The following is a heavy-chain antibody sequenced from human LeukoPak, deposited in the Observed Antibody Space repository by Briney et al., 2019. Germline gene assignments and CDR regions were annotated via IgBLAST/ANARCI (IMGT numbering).Heavy chain of an antibody. J-gene: IGHJ4*02. CDR3: AGSTWELLNYFDY. CDR1: GGSISSYY. V-gene: IGHV4-59*01. CDR2: IYYSGST. D-gene: IGHD2-15*01. Sequence: SETLSLTCTVSGGSISSYYWSWIRQPPGKGLEWIGYIYYSGSTNYNPSLKSRVTISVDASKNQFSPKLSSVTAADTAVYYCAGSTWELLNYFDYWGQGTLVTVSS.